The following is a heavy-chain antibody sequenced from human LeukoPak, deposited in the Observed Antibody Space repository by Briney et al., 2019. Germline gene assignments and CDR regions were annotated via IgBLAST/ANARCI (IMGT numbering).Heavy chain of an antibody. V-gene: IGHV3-15*01. CDR1: GFTFSNAW. J-gene: IGHJ4*02. CDR3: TTDPAFSFDY. Sequence: GGSLRPSCAASGFTFSNAWMSWVRQAPGKGLEWVGRIKTKGDGGTTEYAAPVKGRFTISREDSKNTLYLQMNSLKTEDTAVYYCTTDPAFSFDYWGQGTLVTVSS. D-gene: IGHD2/OR15-2a*01. CDR2: IKTKGDGGTT.